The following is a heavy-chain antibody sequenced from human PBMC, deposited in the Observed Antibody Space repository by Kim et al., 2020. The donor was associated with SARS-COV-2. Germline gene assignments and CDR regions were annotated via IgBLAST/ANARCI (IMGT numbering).Heavy chain of an antibody. V-gene: IGHV7-4-1*02. J-gene: IGHJ4*02. D-gene: IGHD3-22*01. CDR3: ARAQYYYDSSGPNSEASFDY. Sequence: AIKWVRPAPGQGLEWMGWINVKTGNPTYAQGFRGRFVFSLDTSVSTAYLQISSLEAEDTALYYCARAQYYYDSSGPNSEASFDYWGRGSLAT. CDR1: A. CDR2: INVKTGNP.